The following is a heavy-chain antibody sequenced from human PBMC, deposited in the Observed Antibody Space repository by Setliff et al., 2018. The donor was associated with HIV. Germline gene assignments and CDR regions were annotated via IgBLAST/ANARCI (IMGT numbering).Heavy chain of an antibody. CDR3: ARARRDSYDRGRRNHYYIDV. Sequence: GASVKVSCKASGYTFTSYGISWVRQAPGQGLEWMGWISAYDGNTDQAQRFRDRVTMTTDTSTRTAYMELRSLRSEDTAVYYCARARRDSYDRGRRNHYYIDVWGKGTTVTVSS. CDR1: GYTFTSYG. CDR2: ISAYDGNT. J-gene: IGHJ6*03. D-gene: IGHD3-22*01. V-gene: IGHV1-18*01.